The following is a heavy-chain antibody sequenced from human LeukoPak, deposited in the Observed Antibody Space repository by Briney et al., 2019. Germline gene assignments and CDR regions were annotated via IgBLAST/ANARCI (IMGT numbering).Heavy chain of an antibody. CDR1: GFTFSSYA. V-gene: IGHV3-30-3*01. J-gene: IGHJ4*02. Sequence: PGRSLRLSCAASGFTFSSYAMHWVRQAPGKGLEWVAVISYDGSNKYYADSVKGRFTISRDNSKNTLYLQMNSLRAEDTAVYYCAHLILRYFDWYNRENYFDYWGQGTLVTVSS. D-gene: IGHD3-9*01. CDR3: AHLILRYFDWYNRENYFDY. CDR2: ISYDGSNK.